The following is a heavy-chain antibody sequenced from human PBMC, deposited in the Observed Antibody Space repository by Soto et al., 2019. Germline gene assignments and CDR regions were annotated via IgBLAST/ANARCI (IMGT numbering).Heavy chain of an antibody. CDR3: ARVYLLRITMIVVGSWFDY. CDR1: GGSFSGYY. D-gene: IGHD3-22*01. J-gene: IGHJ4*02. V-gene: IGHV4-34*01. CDR2: INHSGST. Sequence: TSETLSLSCAVYGGSFSGYYWNWIRQPPGKGLEWIGEINHSGSTNYNPSLKSRVTISVDTSKNQFSLKLSSVTAADTAVYYCARVYLLRITMIVVGSWFDYWGQGTLVTVSS.